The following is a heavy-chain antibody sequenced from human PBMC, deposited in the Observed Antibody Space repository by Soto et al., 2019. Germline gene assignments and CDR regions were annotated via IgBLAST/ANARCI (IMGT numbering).Heavy chain of an antibody. Sequence: ASVKVSCKASGYTFTSYGISWVRQAPGQGLEWMGWISAYNGNTNYAQKLQGRVTMTTDTSTSTAYMELRSLRSDDTAVYYCARDLVGGAARRQYYFDFWAQGTLVTVSS. CDR3: ARDLVGGAARRQYYFDF. V-gene: IGHV1-18*01. CDR1: GYTFTSYG. D-gene: IGHD6-6*01. CDR2: ISAYNGNT. J-gene: IGHJ4*02.